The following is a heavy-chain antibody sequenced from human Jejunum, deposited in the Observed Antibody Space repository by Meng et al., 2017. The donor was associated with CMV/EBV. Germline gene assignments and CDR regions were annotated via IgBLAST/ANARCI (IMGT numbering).Heavy chain of an antibody. CDR3: VRDPFREWFDP. CDR2: VSHDGRT. Sequence: CAVYGVAFSTCSWTWIRQAPGKGLEWIGEVSHDGRTNYTPSLKSRVTISVDTSKNQFSLTLTSATAADTAVYYCVRDPFREWFDPWGQGTLVTVSS. CDR1: GVAFSTCS. J-gene: IGHJ5*02. D-gene: IGHD3-10*01. V-gene: IGHV4-34*01.